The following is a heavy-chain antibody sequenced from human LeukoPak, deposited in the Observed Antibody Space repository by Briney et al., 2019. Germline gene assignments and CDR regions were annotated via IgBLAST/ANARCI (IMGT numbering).Heavy chain of an antibody. V-gene: IGHV4-34*01. D-gene: IGHD3-10*01. Sequence: SETLSLTCAVYGGSFSGYYWSWVRQPPGKGLEWIGEINHSGSTNYNPSLKSQVTISVDTSKNQFSLKLSSVTAADTAVYYCARGYGGGYWGQGTLVTVSS. J-gene: IGHJ4*02. CDR1: GGSFSGYY. CDR3: ARGYGGGY. CDR2: INHSGST.